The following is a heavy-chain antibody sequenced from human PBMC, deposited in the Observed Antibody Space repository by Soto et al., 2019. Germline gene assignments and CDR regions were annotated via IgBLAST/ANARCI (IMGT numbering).Heavy chain of an antibody. Sequence: VQLLESGGGLVQPGGSLRLSCVASGFTFSSYAMHWVRQAPGKGLEWVSTLSGTGGSTFYADSVKGRFTISRDNSKSTLYLQMNSLRAEDTAVYYCAKNGLAFDFWGQGTLVTVSS. CDR1: GFTFSSYA. CDR3: AKNGLAFDF. CDR2: LSGTGGST. V-gene: IGHV3-23*01. J-gene: IGHJ4*02. D-gene: IGHD2-8*01.